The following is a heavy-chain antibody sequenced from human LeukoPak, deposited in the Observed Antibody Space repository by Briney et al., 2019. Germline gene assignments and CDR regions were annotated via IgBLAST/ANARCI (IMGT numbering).Heavy chain of an antibody. CDR1: GFSFSDSW. CDR2: IKEDESQE. CDR3: ATYKNWVAGDV. Sequence: GGSLRLSCAASGFSFSDSWMSWVRQAPGKGPEWVANIKEDESQEHYADSVKGRFTVSRDNAKNSLFLQMNSLRVEDTAVYYCATYKNWVAGDVWGQGTTVSVSS. V-gene: IGHV3-7*01. J-gene: IGHJ6*02. D-gene: IGHD7-27*01.